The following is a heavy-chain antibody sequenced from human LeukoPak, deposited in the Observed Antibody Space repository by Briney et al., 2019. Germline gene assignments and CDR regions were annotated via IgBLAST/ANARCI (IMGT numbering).Heavy chain of an antibody. D-gene: IGHD1-26*01. J-gene: IGHJ4*02. CDR3: ARGSGSYYITPFDY. CDR1: GFTFSSYA. Sequence: GGSLRLSCAASGFTFSSYAMSWVRQAPGKGLEWVSYISSSGSTIYYADSVKGRFTISRDNAKNSLYLQMNSLRDEDTAVYYCARGSGSYYITPFDYWGQGTLVTVSS. CDR2: ISSSGSTI. V-gene: IGHV3-48*02.